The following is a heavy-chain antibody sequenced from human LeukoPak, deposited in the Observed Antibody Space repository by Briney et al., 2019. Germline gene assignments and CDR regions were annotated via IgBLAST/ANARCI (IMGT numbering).Heavy chain of an antibody. CDR3: ARYIAAAGPAY. D-gene: IGHD6-13*01. CDR2: IYYCGST. J-gene: IGHJ4*02. Sequence: SETLSLTCTVSGVSISSSSYYWGWIRQPPGKGLEWIGSIYYCGSTYYNPSLKGRVTISVDTSKNQFSLKLSSVTAADTAVYYCARYIAAAGPAYWGQGTLVTVSS. V-gene: IGHV4-39*01. CDR1: GVSISSSSYY.